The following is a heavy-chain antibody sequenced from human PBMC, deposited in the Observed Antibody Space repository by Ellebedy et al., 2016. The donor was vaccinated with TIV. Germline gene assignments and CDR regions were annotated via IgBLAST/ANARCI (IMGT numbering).Heavy chain of an antibody. J-gene: IGHJ3*02. Sequence: GGSLRLSXAASGFTFSDYWMSWVRQAPGKGLEWMANIRKDGDEKNYVGSVQGRFTISRDNAKNSLFLQMDSLRAEDTAVYSCARGSSNFYNGAFENWGQGTVVTVSS. D-gene: IGHD5-24*01. V-gene: IGHV3-7*01. CDR2: IRKDGDEK. CDR1: GFTFSDYW. CDR3: ARGSSNFYNGAFEN.